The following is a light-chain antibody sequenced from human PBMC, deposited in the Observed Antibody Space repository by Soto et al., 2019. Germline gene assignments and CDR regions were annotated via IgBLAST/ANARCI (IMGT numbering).Light chain of an antibody. CDR3: QQYGSSPRT. V-gene: IGKV3-20*01. Sequence: EIVLTQSPVTLSLSPGEGATLSCRASQSVSSSYLAWYQQKPGQAPRLLIYGASSRATGIPDRFSGSGSGTDFTLTISRLEPEDFAVYYCQQYGSSPRTLGQGTKV. J-gene: IGKJ1*01. CDR2: GAS. CDR1: QSVSSSY.